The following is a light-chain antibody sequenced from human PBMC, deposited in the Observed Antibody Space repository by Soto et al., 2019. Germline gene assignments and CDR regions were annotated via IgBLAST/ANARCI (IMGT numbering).Light chain of an antibody. CDR3: HQYGSSPRT. CDR2: GAS. Sequence: PGERATLSCRASQSVNSNYLAWYQQKPGQAARLLIYGASSRATGIPDRFSGSGSGTDFTLTISRLEPEDFAVYSCHQYGSSPRTFGQGTKVDIK. V-gene: IGKV3-20*01. CDR1: QSVNSNY. J-gene: IGKJ1*01.